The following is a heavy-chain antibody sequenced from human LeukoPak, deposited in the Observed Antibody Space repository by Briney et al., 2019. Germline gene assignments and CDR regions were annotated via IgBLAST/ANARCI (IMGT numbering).Heavy chain of an antibody. CDR3: ARDSSGSLDY. V-gene: IGHV3-7*04. Sequence: GGALTLSCAASGFTISTYWMSWVRQAPGKGLEGVANINQDGTDNNYLDSVKGRFTISRDNAKTSLYLQMNSLRAGDTAVYYCARDSSGSLDYWGQGTLVTVSS. D-gene: IGHD6-19*01. CDR1: GFTISTYW. J-gene: IGHJ4*02. CDR2: INQDGTDN.